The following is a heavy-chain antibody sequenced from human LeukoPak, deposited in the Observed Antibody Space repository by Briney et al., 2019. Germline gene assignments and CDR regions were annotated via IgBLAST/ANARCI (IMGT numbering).Heavy chain of an antibody. CDR2: IKPDGSEE. CDR3: ARHLTWLAATGPG. V-gene: IGHV3-7*05. CDR1: GFTFSSYW. J-gene: IGHJ4*02. D-gene: IGHD1-26*01. Sequence: PGGSLRLSCAVSGFTFSSYWMSWVRQAPGKGLEWVANIKPDGSEEYCVDPVKGRFTISRDNAKNSLYLQVNSLRAEDTALYYCARHLTWLAATGPGWGQGTLVTVSS.